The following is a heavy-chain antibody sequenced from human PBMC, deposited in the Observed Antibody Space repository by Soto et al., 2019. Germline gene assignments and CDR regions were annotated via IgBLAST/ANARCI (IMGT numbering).Heavy chain of an antibody. V-gene: IGHV4-39*01. J-gene: IGHJ4*02. D-gene: IGHD5-18*01. CDR3: ARHGTGYSYGGYYFDY. Sequence: SETLSLTCTVSGGSISSSSYYWGWIRQPPGKGLEWIGSIYYSGSTYYNPSLKSRVTISVDTSKNQFSLKLSSVTAADTAVYYCARHGTGYSYGGYYFDYWGQGTLVTVSS. CDR2: IYYSGST. CDR1: GGSISSSSYY.